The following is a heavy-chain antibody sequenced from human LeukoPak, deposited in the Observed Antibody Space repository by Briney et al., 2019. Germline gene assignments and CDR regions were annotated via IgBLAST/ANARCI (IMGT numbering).Heavy chain of an antibody. V-gene: IGHV4-59*01. Sequence: PSEALSLTCAVYGGSFSGYYWSWIRQPPGKGPEWIGYIYYSGSTNYNPSLKSRVTISVDTSKNQFSLKLSSVTAADTAVYYCAREGTAGTAFDIWGQGTMVTVSS. D-gene: IGHD6-13*01. CDR3: AREGTAGTAFDI. CDR2: IYYSGST. J-gene: IGHJ3*02. CDR1: GGSFSGYY.